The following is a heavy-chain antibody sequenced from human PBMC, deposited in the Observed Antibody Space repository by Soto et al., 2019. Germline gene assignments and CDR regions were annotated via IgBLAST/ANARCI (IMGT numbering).Heavy chain of an antibody. CDR1: GYTFTSYG. Sequence: GASVKVSCKASGYTFTSYGISWVRQAPGQGLEWMGWISAYNGNTNYAQKLQGRVTMTTDTSTSTAYMELRSLRSDDTAVYYCAGDFFRHSPVRGVINYYFDYWGQGTLVTVSS. CDR2: ISAYNGNT. CDR3: AGDFFRHSPVRGVINYYFDY. J-gene: IGHJ4*02. V-gene: IGHV1-18*01. D-gene: IGHD3-10*01.